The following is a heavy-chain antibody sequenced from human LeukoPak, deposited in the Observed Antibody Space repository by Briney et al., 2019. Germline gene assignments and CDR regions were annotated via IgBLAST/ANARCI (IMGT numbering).Heavy chain of an antibody. Sequence: PSETLSLTCIVSGGSIRSRSYYWGWIRQPPGKGLEWIGSIYYTGSTYYNPSLKSRVTISVDTSKNQFSLKLSSVTAADTAVYYCARLRLRLWYYYMDVWGKGTTVTVSS. J-gene: IGHJ6*03. CDR2: IYYTGST. CDR3: ARLRLRLWYYYMDV. D-gene: IGHD4-17*01. V-gene: IGHV4-39*07. CDR1: GGSIRSRSYY.